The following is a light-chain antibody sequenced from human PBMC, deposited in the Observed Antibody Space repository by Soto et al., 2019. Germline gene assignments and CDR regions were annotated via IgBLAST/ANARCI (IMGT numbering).Light chain of an antibody. CDR3: LQHNSYPWLS. Sequence: DIQMTQSPSSLSASVGDRVTITCRASQGIRNDLGWYQQKPGKAPKRLIYAASSLQSGVPSRFXGSGSGTEYNHTISGLQSEDFAAYCWLQHNSYPWLSFGGGTKVEIK. CDR2: AAS. J-gene: IGKJ4*01. CDR1: QGIRND. V-gene: IGKV1-17*01.